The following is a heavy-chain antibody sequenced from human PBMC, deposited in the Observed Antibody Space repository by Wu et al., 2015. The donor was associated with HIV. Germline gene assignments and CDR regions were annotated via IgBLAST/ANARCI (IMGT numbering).Heavy chain of an antibody. CDR3: ATPRRPGFSSAWPTYFDF. J-gene: IGHJ4*02. V-gene: IGHV1-69*18. Sequence: QEQLVQSGAEVKKPGSSVRVSCKASGGTFSSYTFNWVRQAPGQGLEWMGRIIPISGTTDYAQKFQDRITITADESTRTTYMALSSLTYEDTAVYFCATPRRPGFSSAWPTYFDFWGQGTLITVSS. CDR1: GGTFSSYT. D-gene: IGHD6-19*01. CDR2: IIPISGTT.